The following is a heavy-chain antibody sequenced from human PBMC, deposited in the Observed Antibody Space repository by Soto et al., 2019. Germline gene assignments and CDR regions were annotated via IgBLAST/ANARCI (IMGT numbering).Heavy chain of an antibody. D-gene: IGHD4-17*01. CDR2: ISSSGNSI. CDR1: GFSFSDYY. J-gene: IGHJ5*02. Sequence: QEQLVESGGGVVKPGGSLRLSCTASGFSFSDYYMSWIRQAPGKGLGCIAYISSSGNSIYYADSVKGRFTVSRDNAKNSLYLHMNSLTAEDTAMYYCVRDDDYGGTNNWFDPWGQGTLVTVSS. V-gene: IGHV3-11*01. CDR3: VRDDDYGGTNNWFDP.